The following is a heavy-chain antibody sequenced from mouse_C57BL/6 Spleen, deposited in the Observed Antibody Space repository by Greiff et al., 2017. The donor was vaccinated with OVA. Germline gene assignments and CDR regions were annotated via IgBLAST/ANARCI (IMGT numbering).Heavy chain of an antibody. Sequence: EVQLQQSGAELVKPGASVKLSCTASGFNIKDYYMHWVKQRTEQGLEWIGRIDPEDGETKYAPKFQGKATITADTSSTTAYLQLSSLTYEDTAVYCGALYSNYGWYFDVWGTGTTVTVSS. J-gene: IGHJ1*03. CDR1: GFNIKDYY. CDR2: IDPEDGET. D-gene: IGHD2-5*01. V-gene: IGHV14-2*01. CDR3: ALYSNYGWYFDV.